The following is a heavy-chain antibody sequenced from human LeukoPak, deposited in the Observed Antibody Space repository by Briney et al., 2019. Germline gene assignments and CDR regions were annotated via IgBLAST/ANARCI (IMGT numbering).Heavy chain of an antibody. Sequence: GRSLRLSCAASGFTFDDYAMHWVRQAPGKGLEWVSGISWNSGSIGYADSVKGRFTISRDNAKNSLYLQMNSLRAEDTALYYCAKERGSSGYDSAFDYWGQGTLVTVSS. CDR1: GFTFDDYA. V-gene: IGHV3-9*01. CDR2: ISWNSGSI. D-gene: IGHD5-12*01. CDR3: AKERGSSGYDSAFDY. J-gene: IGHJ4*02.